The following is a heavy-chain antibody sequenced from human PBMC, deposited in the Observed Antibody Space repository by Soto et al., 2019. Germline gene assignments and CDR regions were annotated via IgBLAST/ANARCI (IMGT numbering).Heavy chain of an antibody. J-gene: IGHJ4*02. CDR3: ARGETWVVKYYDFWSGYYTH. V-gene: IGHV5-51*01. D-gene: IGHD3-3*01. CDR1: GYSFTSYW. CDR2: IYPGDSDT. Sequence: GESLKISCKGSGYSFTSYWIGWVRQMPGKGLEWMGIIYPGDSDTRYSPSFQGQVTISADKSISTAYLQWSSLKASDTAMYYCARGETWVVKYYDFWSGYYTHWGQGTLVTVSS.